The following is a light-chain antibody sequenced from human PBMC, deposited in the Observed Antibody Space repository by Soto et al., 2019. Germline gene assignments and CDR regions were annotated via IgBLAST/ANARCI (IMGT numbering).Light chain of an antibody. CDR2: DVS. CDR1: SSDVGGYNY. V-gene: IGLV2-14*01. CDR3: SSYTSSSTDV. J-gene: IGLJ1*01. Sequence: QFVLTQPASVSGSPGQSITISCTGTSSDVGGYNYVSWYQQHPGKAPKLMIYDVSNRPSGVSIRFSGSKSGNTASLTISWLQAEDEADYYCSSYTSSSTDVFGTGTKVTVL.